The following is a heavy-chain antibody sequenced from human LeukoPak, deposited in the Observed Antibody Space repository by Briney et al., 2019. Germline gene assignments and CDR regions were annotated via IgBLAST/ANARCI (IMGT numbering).Heavy chain of an antibody. CDR1: GYSISSGYY. Sequence: SETLSLTCTVSGYSISSGYYWGWIRQPPGKGLEWIGSIYHSGSTYYNPSLKSRVTISVDTSKNQFSLKLSSVTAADTAVYYCARDYGGNDGDYWGQGTLVTVS. CDR2: IYHSGST. V-gene: IGHV4-38-2*02. D-gene: IGHD4-23*01. CDR3: ARDYGGNDGDY. J-gene: IGHJ4*02.